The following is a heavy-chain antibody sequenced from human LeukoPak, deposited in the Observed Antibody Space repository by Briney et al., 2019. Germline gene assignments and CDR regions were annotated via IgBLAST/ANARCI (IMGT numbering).Heavy chain of an antibody. CDR2: INHSGST. V-gene: IGHV4-34*01. D-gene: IGHD3-22*01. CDR1: GGSFSGYY. J-gene: IGHJ4*02. CDR3: ARRGYGVVVITREFDY. Sequence: PSETLSLTCAVYGGSFSGYYWSWIRQPPGKGLEWIGEINHSGSTNYNPSLKSRVTISVDTSKNQFSLKLSSVTAVDTAVYYCARRGYGVVVITREFDYWGQGTLVTVSS.